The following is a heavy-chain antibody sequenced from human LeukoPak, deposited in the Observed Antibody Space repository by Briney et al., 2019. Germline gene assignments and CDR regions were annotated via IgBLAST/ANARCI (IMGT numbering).Heavy chain of an antibody. CDR1: GYTFTGYY. CDR3: ASPLTYYYDSSGYSSDY. CDR2: INPNSGGT. V-gene: IGHV1-2*06. Sequence: GASVKVSCKASGYTFTGYYMHWVRQAPGQGLEWMGRINPNSGGTNYAQKFQGRVTMTRDTSISPAYMELSRLRSDDTAVYYCASPLTYYYDSSGYSSDYWGQGTLVTVSS. D-gene: IGHD3-22*01. J-gene: IGHJ4*02.